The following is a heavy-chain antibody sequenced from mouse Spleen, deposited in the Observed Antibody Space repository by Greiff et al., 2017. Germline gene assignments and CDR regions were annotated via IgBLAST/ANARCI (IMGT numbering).Heavy chain of an antibody. CDR3: ARSDLALAY. V-gene: IGHV14-3*02. J-gene: IGHJ3*01. CDR2: IDPANGNT. Sequence: EVKLVESGAELVKPGASVKLSCTASGFNIKDTYMHWVKQRPEQGLEWIGRIDPANGNTKYDPKFQGKATITADTSSNTAYLQLSSLTSEDTAVYYCARSDLALAYWGQGTLGTVSA. CDR1: GFNIKDTY.